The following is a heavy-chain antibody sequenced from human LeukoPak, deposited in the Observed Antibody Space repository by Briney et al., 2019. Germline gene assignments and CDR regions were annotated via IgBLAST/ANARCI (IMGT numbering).Heavy chain of an antibody. Sequence: SETLSLTCTVSGGSISSYYWSWIRQPPGKGLEWIGYIYYSGSTNYNPSLKSRVTISVDTSKNQFSLKLSSVTAADTAVYYCAGRHEYYGSGSEFDYWGQGTLVTVSS. CDR1: GGSISSYY. CDR2: IYYSGST. V-gene: IGHV4-59*01. CDR3: AGRHEYYGSGSEFDY. D-gene: IGHD3-10*01. J-gene: IGHJ4*02.